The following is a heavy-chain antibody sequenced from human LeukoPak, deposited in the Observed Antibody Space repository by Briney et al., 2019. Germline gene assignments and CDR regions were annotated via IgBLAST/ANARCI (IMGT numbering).Heavy chain of an antibody. Sequence: QPGRSLRLSCAASGFTFSSYAMHWVRQAPGKVLEWVAVISYDGSNKYYADSVKGRFTISRDNSKNTLYLQMNSLRAEDTAVYYCARGSGGIFFDYWGQGTLVTVSS. J-gene: IGHJ4*02. D-gene: IGHD2-21*01. V-gene: IGHV3-30*04. CDR1: GFTFSSYA. CDR3: ARGSGGIFFDY. CDR2: ISYDGSNK.